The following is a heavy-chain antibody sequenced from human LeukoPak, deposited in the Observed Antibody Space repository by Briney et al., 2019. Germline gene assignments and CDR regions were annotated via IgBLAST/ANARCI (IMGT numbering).Heavy chain of an antibody. CDR1: GGSVSSGSYY. Sequence: SETLSLTCTVSGGSVSSGSYYWSWIRQPPGKGLEWIGYIYYSGSTNYNPSLKSRVTISVDTSKNQFSLKLSSVTAADTAVYYCARNDFWSGHYFDYWGQGTLVTVSS. J-gene: IGHJ4*02. D-gene: IGHD3-3*01. CDR2: IYYSGST. CDR3: ARNDFWSGHYFDY. V-gene: IGHV4-61*01.